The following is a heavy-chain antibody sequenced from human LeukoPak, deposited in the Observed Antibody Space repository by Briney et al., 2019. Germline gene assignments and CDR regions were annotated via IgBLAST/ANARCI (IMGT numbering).Heavy chain of an antibody. V-gene: IGHV5-10-1*01. Sequence: GESLKISCKGSGYSFTSYWISWVRQMPGKGLEWMGRIDPSDSYTNYSPSFQGHVTISADKSISTAYLQWSSLKASDTATYYCARHVTFGGVIVSHFDYWGQGTLVTVSS. J-gene: IGHJ4*02. D-gene: IGHD3-16*02. CDR2: IDPSDSYT. CDR3: ARHVTFGGVIVSHFDY. CDR1: GYSFTSYW.